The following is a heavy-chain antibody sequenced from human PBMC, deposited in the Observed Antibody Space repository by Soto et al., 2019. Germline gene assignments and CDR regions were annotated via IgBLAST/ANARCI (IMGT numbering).Heavy chain of an antibody. J-gene: IGHJ3*02. CDR2: ISSSSSYT. CDR1: GFTFSDYY. Sequence: QVQLVESGGGLVKPGGSLRLSCAASGFTFSDYYMSWIRQAPGKGLEWVSYISSSSSYTNYADSVKGRFTISRDNAKNSLYLQMNSLRAEDTAVYYCARSKPGVWAFDIWGQGTMVTVSS. V-gene: IGHV3-11*05. D-gene: IGHD2-8*01. CDR3: ARSKPGVWAFDI.